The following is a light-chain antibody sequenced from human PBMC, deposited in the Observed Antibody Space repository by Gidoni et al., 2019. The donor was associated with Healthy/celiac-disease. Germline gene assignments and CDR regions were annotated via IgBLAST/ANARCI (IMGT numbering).Light chain of an antibody. V-gene: IGKV3-20*01. Sequence: EIVLTQSPGTLSLSPGERATLSCRASQSVSSSYLAWYQQKPGQAPRLLIYGASSRATGIPDRFSGRGSGTDFTLTISRLEPEDVAVYYCQQYGSSPRTFGQGTKLEIK. CDR2: GAS. J-gene: IGKJ2*01. CDR1: QSVSSSY. CDR3: QQYGSSPRT.